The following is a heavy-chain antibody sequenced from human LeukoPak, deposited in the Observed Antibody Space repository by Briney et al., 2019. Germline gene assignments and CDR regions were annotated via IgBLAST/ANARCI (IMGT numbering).Heavy chain of an antibody. CDR3: AKGGRMTTVTPGAFDI. CDR2: ISSSSSYI. CDR1: GFTFSSYS. Sequence: GGSLRLSCAASGFTFSSYSMNWVRQAPGKGLEWVSSISSSSSYIYYADSVKGRFTISRDNAKNSLYLQMNSLRAEDTAVYYCAKGGRMTTVTPGAFDIWGQGTMVTVSS. V-gene: IGHV3-21*01. J-gene: IGHJ3*02. D-gene: IGHD4-17*01.